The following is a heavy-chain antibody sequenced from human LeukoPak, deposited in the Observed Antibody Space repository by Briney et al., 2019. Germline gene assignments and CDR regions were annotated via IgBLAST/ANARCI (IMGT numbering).Heavy chain of an antibody. V-gene: IGHV3-15*01. CDR1: GFTFSDAR. CDR3: TTRRQDAL. Sequence: HGGSLRLSRVCSGFTFSDARMSWVRQAPGKGLEWVGRIKSKSDGGTIDYAAPVKDRFHISRDDSRNTMYLQMNSLKTEDTAVYYCTTRRQDALWGQGPLVTVS. D-gene: IGHD6-25*01. CDR2: IKSKSDGGTI. J-gene: IGHJ4*02.